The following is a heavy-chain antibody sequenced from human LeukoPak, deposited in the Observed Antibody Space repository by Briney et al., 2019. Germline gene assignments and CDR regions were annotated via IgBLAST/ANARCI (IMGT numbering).Heavy chain of an antibody. V-gene: IGHV4-38-2*02. D-gene: IGHD5-12*01. Sequence: SETLSLTCAVSGYSISSGYYCGWIRQPPGKGLEWIGSIYHSGSTYYDPSLKSRVTISVDTSKNQFSLKLSSVTAADTAVYYCARDSRGYDYGFDYWGQGTLVTVSS. CDR3: ARDSRGYDYGFDY. J-gene: IGHJ4*02. CDR1: GYSISSGYY. CDR2: IYHSGST.